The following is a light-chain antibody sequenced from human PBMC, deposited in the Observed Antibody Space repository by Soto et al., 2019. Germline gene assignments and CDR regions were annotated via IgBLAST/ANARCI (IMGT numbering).Light chain of an antibody. CDR1: QSVSSY. CDR3: QQYGSSFT. J-gene: IGKJ5*01. Sequence: IVLTQSPATLSLSPGARAPLSCRASQSVSSYLAWYQQKPGQAPRLLIYGASTRATGIPDRFSGSGSGTDFILTISRLDPEDFAVYYCQQYGSSFTFGQGTRLEIK. V-gene: IGKV3-20*01. CDR2: GAS.